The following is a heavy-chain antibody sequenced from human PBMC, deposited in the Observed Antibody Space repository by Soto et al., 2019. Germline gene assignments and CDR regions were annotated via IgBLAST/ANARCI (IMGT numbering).Heavy chain of an antibody. CDR2: IYYSGST. D-gene: IGHD3-10*01. CDR3: ARNYYYGSGSYYNAEKAFDI. J-gene: IGHJ3*02. CDR1: GGSISSYY. V-gene: IGHV4-59*08. Sequence: SETLSLTCTVSGGSISSYYWSWIRQPPGKGLEWIGYIYYSGSTNYNPSLKSRVTISVDTSKNQFSLKLSSVTAADTAVYYCARNYYYGSGSYYNAEKAFDIWGQGTMVTVSS.